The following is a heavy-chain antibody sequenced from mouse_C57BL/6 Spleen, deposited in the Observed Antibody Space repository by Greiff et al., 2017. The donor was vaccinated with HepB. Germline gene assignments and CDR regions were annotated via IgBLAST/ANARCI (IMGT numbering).Heavy chain of an antibody. V-gene: IGHV1-26*01. Sequence: VQLQQSGPELVKPGASVKISCKASGYTFTDYYMNWVKQSHGKSLEWIGDINPNNGGTSYNQKFKGKATLTVDKSSSTAYMELRSLTSEDSAVYYCARKLGRGWMDYWGQGTSVTVSS. J-gene: IGHJ4*01. D-gene: IGHD3-1*01. CDR1: GYTFTDYY. CDR2: INPNNGGT. CDR3: ARKLGRGWMDY.